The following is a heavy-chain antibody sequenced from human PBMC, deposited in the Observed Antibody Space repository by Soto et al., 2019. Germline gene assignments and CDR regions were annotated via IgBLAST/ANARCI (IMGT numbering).Heavy chain of an antibody. V-gene: IGHV1-2*04. CDR3: ARDRGIAAANAFDI. CDR2: INPNSGGT. CDR1: GYTFTGYY. J-gene: IGHJ3*02. Sequence: ASVKVSCKASGYTFTGYYMHWVRQAPGQGLEWMGWINPNSGGTNYAQKFQGWVTMTRDTSISTAYMVLSRLRSDDTAVYYCARDRGIAAANAFDIWGQGTMVTISS. D-gene: IGHD6-13*01.